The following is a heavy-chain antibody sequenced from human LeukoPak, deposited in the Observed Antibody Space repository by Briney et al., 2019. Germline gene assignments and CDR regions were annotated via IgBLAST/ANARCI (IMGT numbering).Heavy chain of an antibody. CDR3: ARDRYGLADY. Sequence: ASVKVSCKASGGTFSSYAISWVRQAPGQRLEWMGWINAGNGNTKYSQKFQGRVTITRDTSASTAYMELSSLRSEDTAVYYCARDRYGLADYWGQGTLVTVSS. J-gene: IGHJ4*02. CDR1: GGTFSSYA. D-gene: IGHD4-17*01. CDR2: INAGNGNT. V-gene: IGHV1-3*01.